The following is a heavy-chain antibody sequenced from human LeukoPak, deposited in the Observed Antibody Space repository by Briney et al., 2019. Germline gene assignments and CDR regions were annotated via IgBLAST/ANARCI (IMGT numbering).Heavy chain of an antibody. CDR1: GFTFSSYA. D-gene: IGHD4-17*01. CDR3: AKAPHMTTVTTSLFDY. Sequence: PGGSLRLSCAASGFTFSSYAMSWVRQAPGKGLEWVSAISGSGGSTYYADSVKGRFTISRDNSKNTLYLQMNSLRAEDTAVYYCAKAPHMTTVTTSLFDYWGQGTLVTVSS. J-gene: IGHJ4*02. V-gene: IGHV3-23*01. CDR2: ISGSGGST.